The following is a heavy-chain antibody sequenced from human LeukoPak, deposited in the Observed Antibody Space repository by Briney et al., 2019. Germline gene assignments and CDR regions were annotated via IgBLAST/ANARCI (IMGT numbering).Heavy chain of an antibody. D-gene: IGHD3-16*02. Sequence: GGSLRLSCIASGFTFDNYGMHWVRQAPGKGLEWVANIKQDGSEKYYVDSVKGRFTISRDNAKNSLYLQMNSLRAEDTAVYYCARRIGAWGSYPLDYWGQGTLVTVSS. V-gene: IGHV3-7*01. J-gene: IGHJ4*02. CDR3: ARRIGAWGSYPLDY. CDR2: IKQDGSEK. CDR1: GFTFDNYG.